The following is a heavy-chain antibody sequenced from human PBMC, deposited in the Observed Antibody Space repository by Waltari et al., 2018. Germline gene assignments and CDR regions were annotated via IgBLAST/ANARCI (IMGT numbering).Heavy chain of an antibody. Sequence: EVQLVESGGGLIQPGGSLRLSCAASGFTVSSNYMSWVRQAPGRGLGWVSVIYSGGSTYYADSVKGRFTNSRDNSKNTLYPQMNSLGAEDTAVYYCAGDMSSSWPYYYYYGMDVWGQGTTVTVSS. D-gene: IGHD6-13*01. CDR1: GFTVSSNY. CDR2: IYSGGST. V-gene: IGHV3-53*01. CDR3: AGDMSSSWPYYYYYGMDV. J-gene: IGHJ6*02.